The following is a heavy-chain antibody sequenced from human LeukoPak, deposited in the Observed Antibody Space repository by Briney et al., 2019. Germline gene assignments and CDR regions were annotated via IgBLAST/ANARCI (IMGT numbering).Heavy chain of an antibody. CDR3: AKADSAVVVPAAIGVYFDY. J-gene: IGHJ4*02. CDR1: GFTFDDYA. Sequence: PGRSLRLSCAASGFTFDDYAMHWVRQAPGKGLEWVSGISWNSGSIGYADSVKGRFTISRDNSKNTLYLQMNSLGAEDTAVYYCAKADSAVVVPAAIGVYFDYWGQGTLVTVSS. D-gene: IGHD2-2*02. CDR2: ISWNSGSI. V-gene: IGHV3-9*01.